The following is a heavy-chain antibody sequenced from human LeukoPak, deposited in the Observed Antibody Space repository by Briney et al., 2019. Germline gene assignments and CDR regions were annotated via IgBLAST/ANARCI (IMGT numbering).Heavy chain of an antibody. Sequence: NSSETLSLTCAVYGGSFSGYYWSWIRQPPGKGLEWIGEINHSGSTNYNPSLKSRVTISVDTSKNQFSLKLSSVTAADTAVYYCARGEIAARPSGDYYYGMDVWGQGTTVTVSS. V-gene: IGHV4-34*01. CDR3: ARGEIAARPSGDYYYGMDV. CDR2: INHSGST. D-gene: IGHD6-6*01. CDR1: GGSFSGYY. J-gene: IGHJ6*02.